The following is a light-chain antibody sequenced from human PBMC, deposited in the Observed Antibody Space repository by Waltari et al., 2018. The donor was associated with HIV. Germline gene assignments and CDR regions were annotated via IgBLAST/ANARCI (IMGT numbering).Light chain of an antibody. Sequence: DIVLTQAPLSLSVTPGQPATMSCKSSQSLLHSDGKTYLYWYFQRPGKPPQLLIYQVSTRFSGVPDRFSGGGSWPYFTLKISRVEADDVGTYYCMQSIELPPTFGQGTKLDIK. J-gene: IGKJ2*01. V-gene: IGKV2D-29*01. CDR1: QSLLHSDGKTY. CDR2: QVS. CDR3: MQSIELPPT.